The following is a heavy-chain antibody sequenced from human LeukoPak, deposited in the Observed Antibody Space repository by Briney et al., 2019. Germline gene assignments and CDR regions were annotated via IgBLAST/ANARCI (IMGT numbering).Heavy chain of an antibody. D-gene: IGHD1/OR15-1a*01. CDR2: ISSSGSTI. CDR3: AKDENSDPHFDY. J-gene: IGHJ4*02. Sequence: GGSLRLSCAASGLIFSDYYMNWIRQAPGKGLEWVSYISSSGSTIYYADSVKGRFTISRDNSKNTLYLQMNSLRAEDTAVYYCAKDENSDPHFDYWGQGTLVTVSS. CDR1: GLIFSDYY. V-gene: IGHV3-11*04.